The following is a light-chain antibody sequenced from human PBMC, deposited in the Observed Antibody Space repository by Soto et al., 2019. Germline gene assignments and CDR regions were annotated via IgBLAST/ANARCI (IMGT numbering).Light chain of an antibody. CDR2: NNN. CDR1: SSNIGRNT. J-gene: IGLJ1*01. Sequence: QSVLTQPPSASGTPGQRVTISCSGSSSNIGRNTVNWYQQLPGTAPKLLIYNNNQRPSGVPDRFSGSKSGTSASLAISGLQSEDEAEYYCATWDDSVNVFGTGTKLTVL. CDR3: ATWDDSVNV. V-gene: IGLV1-44*01.